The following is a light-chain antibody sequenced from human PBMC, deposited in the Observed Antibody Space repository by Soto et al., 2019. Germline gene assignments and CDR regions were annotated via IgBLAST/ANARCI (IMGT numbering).Light chain of an antibody. J-gene: IGKJ1*01. CDR2: DTS. Sequence: EIVLTQSPATLSLSPGEGATLSCRASQSVSSYLAWYQQKPGQAPRLLIYDTSNRATGIPARFSGSGSGTAFTLIISSLETEDFAVYYCQQRSNWPVTFGLGTKVEV. CDR3: QQRSNWPVT. CDR1: QSVSSY. V-gene: IGKV3-11*01.